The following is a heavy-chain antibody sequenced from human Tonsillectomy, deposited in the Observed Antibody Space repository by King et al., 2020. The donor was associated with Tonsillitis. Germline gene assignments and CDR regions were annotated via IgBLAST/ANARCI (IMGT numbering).Heavy chain of an antibody. J-gene: IGHJ6*02. D-gene: IGHD5-18*01. V-gene: IGHV3-21*01. CDR1: GFTFSSYS. CDR3: TRDIQLWLEXYGMDV. Sequence: VQLVESGGGLVKPGGSLRLSCAASGFTFSSYSMNWVRQAPGKGLEWVSSISSSSSYIYYADSVKGRFTISRDNAKNSLYLQLNSLRAEDTAVYYCTRDIQLWLEXYGMDVWGQGTTVTVSS. CDR2: ISSSSSYI.